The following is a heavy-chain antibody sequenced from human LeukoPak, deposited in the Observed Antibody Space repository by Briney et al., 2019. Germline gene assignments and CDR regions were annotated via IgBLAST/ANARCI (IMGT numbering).Heavy chain of an antibody. D-gene: IGHD3-9*01. CDR3: ARIGDILTGYPTYFDY. V-gene: IGHV4-39*01. CDR1: GGSISSSSYY. CDR2: IYYSGST. J-gene: IGHJ4*02. Sequence: SETLSLTCTVSGGSISSSSYYWGWIRQPPGKGLEWIGSIYYSGSTYYNPSLKSRVTISVDTSKNQFSLKLSSVTAADTAVYYCARIGDILTGYPTYFDYWGQGTLVTVSS.